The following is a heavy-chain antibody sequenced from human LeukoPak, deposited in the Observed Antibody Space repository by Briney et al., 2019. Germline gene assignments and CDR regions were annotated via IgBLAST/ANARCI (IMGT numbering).Heavy chain of an antibody. CDR1: GFTFSSYG. J-gene: IGHJ3*02. D-gene: IGHD2-2*01. Sequence: GSLRLSCAASGFTFSSYGMHWVRQAPGKGLEWVAFIRYDGSNKYYADSVKDRFTISRDNSKNTLYLQMNSLRAEDTAVYYCAKDAPYCSSTSCSTDAFDIWGQGTMVTVSS. V-gene: IGHV3-30*02. CDR2: IRYDGSNK. CDR3: AKDAPYCSSTSCSTDAFDI.